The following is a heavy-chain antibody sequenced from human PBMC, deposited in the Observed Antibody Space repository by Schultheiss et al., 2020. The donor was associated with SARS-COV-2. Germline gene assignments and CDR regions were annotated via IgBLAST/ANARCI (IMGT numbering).Heavy chain of an antibody. CDR3: ARVGYSYDFDY. CDR1: GFTFSSYG. V-gene: IGHV3-33*01. CDR2: IWYDGSNK. J-gene: IGHJ4*02. D-gene: IGHD5-18*01. Sequence: GGSLRLSCAASGFTFSSYGMHWVRQAPGKGLEWVALIWYDGSNKYYADSVKGRFTISRDNSKNTLYLQMNSLRAEDTAMYYCARVGYSYDFDYWGQGTLVTVSS.